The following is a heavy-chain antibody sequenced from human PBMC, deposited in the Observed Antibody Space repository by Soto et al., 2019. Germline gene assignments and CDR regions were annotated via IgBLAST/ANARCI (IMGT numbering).Heavy chain of an antibody. J-gene: IGHJ6*02. V-gene: IGHV3-72*01. D-gene: IGHD2-2*01. Sequence: EVQLVESGGGLVQPGGSLRLSCAGSGFTLSDHYIDWVRQAPGKGLEWVGRSRDKAQGYSTAYAASVKGRFTTSRDESKNSVYLQMNSLKTEDTAVYFCVRDGRDCSSVRCDTPGRVYGLDVWGQGTAVTVSS. CDR1: GFTLSDHY. CDR3: VRDGRDCSSVRCDTPGRVYGLDV. CDR2: SRDKAQGYST.